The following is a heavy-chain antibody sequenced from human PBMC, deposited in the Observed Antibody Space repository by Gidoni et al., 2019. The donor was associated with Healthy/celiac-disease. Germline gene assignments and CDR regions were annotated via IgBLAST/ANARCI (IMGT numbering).Heavy chain of an antibody. J-gene: IGHJ4*02. V-gene: IGHV4-38-2*02. D-gene: IGHD3-10*01. Sequence: QVQLQESGPGLVKPSETLSLTCTVSGYSISSGYYWGWIRQPPGKGLEWIGSIYHSGSTYYNPSLKSRVTISVDTSKNQFSLKLSSVTAADTAVYYCAREWGMVRGVIGYWGQGTLVTVSS. CDR2: IYHSGST. CDR3: AREWGMVRGVIGY. CDR1: GYSISSGYY.